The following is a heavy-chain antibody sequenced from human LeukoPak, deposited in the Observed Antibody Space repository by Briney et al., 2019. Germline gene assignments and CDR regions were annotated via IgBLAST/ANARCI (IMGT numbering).Heavy chain of an antibody. V-gene: IGHV4-39*07. J-gene: IGHJ4*02. D-gene: IGHD1-26*01. CDR1: GGSISSSSYY. Sequence: SETLSLTCTVSGGSISSSSYYWGWIRQPPGKGLEWIGSISYSGITDCTPSLESRVTISIDTSKNQFSLKLSSVTAADTAVYYCARDSTLSLNVVGATDYWGQGTLVSVSS. CDR3: ARDSTLSLNVVGATDY. CDR2: ISYSGIT.